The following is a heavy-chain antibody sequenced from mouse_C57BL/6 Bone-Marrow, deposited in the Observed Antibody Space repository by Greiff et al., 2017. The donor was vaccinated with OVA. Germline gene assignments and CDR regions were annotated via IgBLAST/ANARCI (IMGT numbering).Heavy chain of an antibody. J-gene: IGHJ2*01. CDR1: GYTFTGYW. CDR2: ILPGSGST. Sequence: QVQLQQSGAELMKPGASVKLSCKATGYTFTGYWIEWVKQRPGHGLEWIGEILPGSGSTNDNEKFKGKATFTADTSSNTAYMQLSSLTTEDSAIYYCASVRVYYGYGDFDYWGQGTTLTVSS. D-gene: IGHD2-2*01. CDR3: ASVRVYYGYGDFDY. V-gene: IGHV1-9*01.